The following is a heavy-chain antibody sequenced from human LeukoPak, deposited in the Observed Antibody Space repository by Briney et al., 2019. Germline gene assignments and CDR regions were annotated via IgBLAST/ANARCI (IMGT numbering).Heavy chain of an antibody. CDR2: INQAESAK. J-gene: IGHJ3*02. CDR3: ARDKSVWGSYSTAFDI. D-gene: IGHD3-16*01. CDR1: GFTFSRYW. V-gene: IGHV3-7*01. Sequence: GGSLRLSCAASGFTFSRYWMSWVRQAPGKGLEWVASINQAESAKFYVDSVKGRFTISRDNAQNSLSLQMNSLRAEDTAVYYCARDKSVWGSYSTAFDIWGQGTMVTVSS.